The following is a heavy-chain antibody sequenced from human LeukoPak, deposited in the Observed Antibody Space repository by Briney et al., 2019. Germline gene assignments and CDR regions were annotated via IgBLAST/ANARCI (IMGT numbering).Heavy chain of an antibody. Sequence: SETLSLTCTVSGGSISSYYWSWIRQPAGKGLEWIGRIYTSGSTNYNPSLKSRVTMSVDTSKNQFSLKLSSVTAADTAVYYCARTYYYDSSGYYYKRYYYYMDVWGKGTTVTVSS. V-gene: IGHV4-4*07. J-gene: IGHJ6*03. D-gene: IGHD3-22*01. CDR3: ARTYYYDSSGYYYKRYYYYMDV. CDR2: IYTSGST. CDR1: GGSISSYY.